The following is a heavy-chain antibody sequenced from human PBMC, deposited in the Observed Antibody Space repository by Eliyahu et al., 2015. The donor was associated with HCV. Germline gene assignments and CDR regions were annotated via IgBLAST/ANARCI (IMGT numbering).Heavy chain of an antibody. Sequence: QLQLQESGPGLVKPSETLSLTCNVSGGSISSSNYYWGWIRQPPGKGXEWIGTVYYIESTYYNPSLKSRVTISVDASKNQFSLKLSSVTAADTAVYYCARHGSDTYYYGSGTPGWLDPWGQGTLVTVSS. V-gene: IGHV4-39*01. CDR3: ARHGSDTYYYGSGTPGWLDP. CDR2: VYYIEST. CDR1: GGSISSSNYY. D-gene: IGHD3-10*01. J-gene: IGHJ5*02.